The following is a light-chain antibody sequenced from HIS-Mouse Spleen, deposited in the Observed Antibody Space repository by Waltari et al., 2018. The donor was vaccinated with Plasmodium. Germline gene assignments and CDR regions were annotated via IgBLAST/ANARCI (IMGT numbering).Light chain of an antibody. CDR3: QQYNNWSFT. J-gene: IGKJ3*01. Sequence: EIVMTQSPATLSVSPGERATLSCRASQSVSSNLAWYQQKPGQAPMLLIYGASTRATGMPARFSGSGSVTEFTLTISSLQSEDFAVYYCQQYNNWSFTFGPGTKVDIK. CDR1: QSVSSN. V-gene: IGKV3-15*01. CDR2: GAS.